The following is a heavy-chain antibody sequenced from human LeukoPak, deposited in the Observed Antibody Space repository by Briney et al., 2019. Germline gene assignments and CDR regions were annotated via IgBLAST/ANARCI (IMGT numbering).Heavy chain of an antibody. CDR2: IYYSGST. Sequence: PSETLSLTCTVSGGSISSYYRSWIRQPPGKGLEWIGYIYYSGSTNYNPSLKSRVTISVDTSKNQFSLKLSSVTAADTAVYYCASSGTTQLFDYWGQGTLVTVSS. V-gene: IGHV4-59*01. D-gene: IGHD1-1*01. CDR1: GGSISSYY. J-gene: IGHJ4*02. CDR3: ASSGTTQLFDY.